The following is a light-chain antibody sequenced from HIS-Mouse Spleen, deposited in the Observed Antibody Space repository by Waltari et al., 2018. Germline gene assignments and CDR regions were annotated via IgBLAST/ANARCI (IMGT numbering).Light chain of an antibody. CDR2: EDS. V-gene: IGLV3-10*01. CDR1: ALPNKY. Sequence: YELTQPPSVSVSPGQTARITCSGAALPNKYAYWYQQKSGQAPVLVIYEDSKRPSGIPERFSGSSSGTMATLTISGAQVEDEADYYCYSTDSSGNHRVFGGGTKLTVL. CDR3: YSTDSSGNHRV. J-gene: IGLJ2*01.